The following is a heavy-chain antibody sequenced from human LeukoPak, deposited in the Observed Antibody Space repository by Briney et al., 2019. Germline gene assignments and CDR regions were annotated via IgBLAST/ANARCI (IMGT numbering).Heavy chain of an antibody. J-gene: IGHJ5*02. V-gene: IGHV4-39*01. CDR3: ARQRGIVVVTDWFDP. D-gene: IGHD2-2*01. Sequence: SETLSLTCTVSGGSIISSSNDWGWIRQPRGKGLEWVGSIYYSGSTYYNPSLKSRVTISVDTSKNQFSLKLSSVTAADTAVYYCARQRGIVVVTDWFDPWGQGTLVTVSS. CDR2: IYYSGST. CDR1: GGSIISSSND.